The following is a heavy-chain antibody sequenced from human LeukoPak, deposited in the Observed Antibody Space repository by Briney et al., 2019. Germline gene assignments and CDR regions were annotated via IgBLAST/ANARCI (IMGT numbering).Heavy chain of an antibody. Sequence: ASVKVSCKASGYTFTSYYMHWVRQAPGQGLEWMGIINPSGGSTSYAQKFQGRVTMTRDTSTSTVYMELSSLRSEDTAVYYCARVRSDYGSGSYCFDYWGQGTLVTVSS. CDR2: INPSGGST. V-gene: IGHV1-46*01. CDR3: ARVRSDYGSGSYCFDY. D-gene: IGHD3-10*01. CDR1: GYTFTSYY. J-gene: IGHJ4*02.